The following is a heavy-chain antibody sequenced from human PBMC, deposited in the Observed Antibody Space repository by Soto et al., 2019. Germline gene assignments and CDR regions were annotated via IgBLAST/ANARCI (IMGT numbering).Heavy chain of an antibody. CDR3: ARSGKDGYNSYFDY. D-gene: IGHD5-12*01. CDR2: ISYDGSNK. J-gene: IGHJ4*02. Sequence: QVQLVESGGGVVQPGRSLRLSCAASGFTFSSYAMHWVRQAPGKGLEWVAVISYDGSNKYYADSVKGRFTISRDNSKNTLYLPMNSLRAEDTAVYYCARSGKDGYNSYFDYWGQGTLVTVSS. CDR1: GFTFSSYA. V-gene: IGHV3-30-3*01.